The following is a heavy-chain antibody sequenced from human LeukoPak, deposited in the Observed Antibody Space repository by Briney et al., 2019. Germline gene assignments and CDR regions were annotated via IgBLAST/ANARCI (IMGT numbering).Heavy chain of an antibody. V-gene: IGHV3-21*01. D-gene: IGHD2-2*01. CDR1: GFTFSSYS. CDR2: ISSSSSYI. J-gene: IGHJ3*02. CDR3: ARDRRPAPITYDAFDI. Sequence: GGSLRLSCAASGFTFSSYSMNWVRQAPGKGLEWVSSISSSSSYIYYADSVKGRFTISRDNAKNSLYLQMNSLRAEDTAVYYCARDRRPAPITYDAFDIWGQGTMVTVSS.